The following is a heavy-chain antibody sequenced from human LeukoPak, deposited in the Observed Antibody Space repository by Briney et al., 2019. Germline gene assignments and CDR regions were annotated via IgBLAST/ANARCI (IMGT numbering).Heavy chain of an antibody. D-gene: IGHD3-10*01. J-gene: IGHJ2*01. CDR2: INPNTGAT. CDR1: GYTFSDYY. Sequence: ASVKVSCKASGYTFSDYYIHWVRQAPGQGLEWMGWINPNTGATNYAHNFQGRVTLTRDTSISTAYMELSRLRSDDTAVYYCTRYGERYGSYCDLWGRGTLVTVSS. CDR3: TRYGERYGSYCDL. V-gene: IGHV1-2*02.